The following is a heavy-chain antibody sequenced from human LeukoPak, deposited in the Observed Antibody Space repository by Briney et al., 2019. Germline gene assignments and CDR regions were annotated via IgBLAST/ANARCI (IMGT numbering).Heavy chain of an antibody. CDR3: ASGGRITITSFDY. J-gene: IGHJ4*02. CDR1: GGTFSSYA. V-gene: IGHV1-69*13. Sequence: GASVKVSCKASGGTFSSYAISWVRQAPGQGLEWMGGIIPIFGTANYAQKFQGRVTITADESTSTAYMELSSLRSEDTAVYYCASGGRITITSFDYWGQGTLVTVSS. CDR2: IIPIFGTA. D-gene: IGHD3-3*01.